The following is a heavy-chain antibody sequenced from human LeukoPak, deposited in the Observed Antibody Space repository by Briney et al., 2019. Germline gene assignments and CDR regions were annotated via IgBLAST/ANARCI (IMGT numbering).Heavy chain of an antibody. CDR2: IGPDGGTT. Sequence: GGSLRLSCAASGFTFNTYGMHWVRQAPGKGLEYVSGIGPDGGTTYYAKSVKGRFTISRDNSKSMVYLQMGSLTADDMAVYYCARGAQLTDYWGLGTLVTVSS. CDR3: ARGAQLTDY. D-gene: IGHD1-1*01. V-gene: IGHV3-64*01. J-gene: IGHJ4*02. CDR1: GFTFNTYG.